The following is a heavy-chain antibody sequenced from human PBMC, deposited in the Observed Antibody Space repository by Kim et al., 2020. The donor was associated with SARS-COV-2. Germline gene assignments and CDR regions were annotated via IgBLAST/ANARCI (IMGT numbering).Heavy chain of an antibody. V-gene: IGHV4-34*01. D-gene: IGHD2-15*01. CDR3: ARGPARIYCSGGSCYSNYYYYYGMDV. CDR1: GGSFSGYY. CDR2: INHSGST. J-gene: IGHJ6*02. Sequence: SETLSPTCAVYGGSFSGYYWSWIRQPPGKGLEWIGEINHSGSTNYNPSLKSRVTISVDTSKNQFSLKLSSVTAADTAVYYCARGPARIYCSGGSCYSNYYYYYGMDVWGQGTTVTVSS.